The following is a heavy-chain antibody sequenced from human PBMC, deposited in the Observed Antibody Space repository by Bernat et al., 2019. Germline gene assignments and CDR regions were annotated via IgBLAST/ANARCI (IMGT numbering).Heavy chain of an antibody. CDR3: ARGPRSIYYYYYYMDV. CDR2: INTNTGNP. J-gene: IGHJ6*03. V-gene: IGHV7-4-1*02. CDR1: IYTFTSYA. Sequence: QVQLVQSGSELKKPGASVKVSCKASIYTFTSYAMNWVRQAPGQGLEWMGWINTNTGNPTYAQGFTGRFVFSLDTSVSTAYLQISSLKAEDTAVYYCARGPRSIYYYYYYMDVWGKGTMVTVSS. D-gene: IGHD6-6*01.